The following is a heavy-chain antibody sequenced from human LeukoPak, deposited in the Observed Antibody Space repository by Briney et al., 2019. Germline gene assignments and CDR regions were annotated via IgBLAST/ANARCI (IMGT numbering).Heavy chain of an antibody. CDR1: GYSYTDYY. V-gene: IGHV1-2*02. D-gene: IGHD2-21*01. CDR2: INPNSGGT. CDR3: ARADRLDGGPYLIGP. Sequence: ASVKVSCKTSGYSYTDYYMHWVRQAPGQGLEWMGWINPNSGGTSSAQKFQGRVTMTRDTSITTVYMEVSWLTSDDTAIYYCARADRLDGGPYLIGPWGQGTLVTVSS. J-gene: IGHJ5*02.